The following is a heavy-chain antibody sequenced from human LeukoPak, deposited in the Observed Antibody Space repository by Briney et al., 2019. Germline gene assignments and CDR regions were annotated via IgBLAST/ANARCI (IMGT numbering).Heavy chain of an antibody. CDR3: AAETWRYSGYDSGGTYYYGMDV. CDR1: GFTFTSSA. V-gene: IGHV1-58*02. D-gene: IGHD5-12*01. J-gene: IGHJ6*02. CDR2: IVVGSGNT. Sequence: GASVKVSCKASGFTFTSSAMQWVRQARGQRLEWIGWIVVGSGNTNYAQKFQERVTITRDMSTSTAYMELSSLRSEDTAVYYCAAETWRYSGYDSGGTYYYGMDVWGQGTTVTVSS.